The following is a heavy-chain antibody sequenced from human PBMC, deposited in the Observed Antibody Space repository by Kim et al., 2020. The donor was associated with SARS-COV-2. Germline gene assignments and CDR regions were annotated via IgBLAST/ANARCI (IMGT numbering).Heavy chain of an antibody. J-gene: IGHJ4*02. D-gene: IGHD3-10*01. Sequence: GGSLRLSCAASGFTFTSYAMNWVRQAPGKGLEWVSSVNSGVSNTYYADSVKGRFTISRDNSKNTLYLQMNSLRAEDTAVYYCAKGRGSGSSSFDYWGQGT. CDR1: GFTFTSYA. V-gene: IGHV3-23*03. CDR3: AKGRGSGSSSFDY. CDR2: VNSGVSNT.